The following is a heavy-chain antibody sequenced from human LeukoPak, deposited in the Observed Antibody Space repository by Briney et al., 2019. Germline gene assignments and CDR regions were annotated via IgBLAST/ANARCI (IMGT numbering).Heavy chain of an antibody. D-gene: IGHD5-24*01. CDR2: ISYDGSNK. CDR1: GFTFSSYA. CDR3: ARGGRDGYSFDY. J-gene: IGHJ4*02. V-gene: IGHV3-30-3*01. Sequence: QPGRSLRLSCAASGFTFSSYAMHWVRQAPGKGLEWVAVISYDGSNKYYADSVKGRFTISRDNSKNTLYLQMNSLRAEDTAVYYCARGGRDGYSFDYWGQGTLVTVSS.